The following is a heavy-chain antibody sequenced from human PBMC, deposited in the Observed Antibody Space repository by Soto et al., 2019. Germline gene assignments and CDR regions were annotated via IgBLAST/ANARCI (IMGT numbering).Heavy chain of an antibody. Sequence: QITLKESGPTLVKPTQTLTLTCTFAGFSLTRSEVGVGWIRQPPGKALEWLALIYGDDEKLYSPSLKTRLTITRHTSENQVVLTMTNMDPVYTATYYCAQSKWELLRAFEVWGQGTMVTVSS. CDR2: IYGDDEK. CDR3: AQSKWELLRAFEV. J-gene: IGHJ3*01. D-gene: IGHD1-26*01. V-gene: IGHV2-5*02. CDR1: GFSLTRSEVG.